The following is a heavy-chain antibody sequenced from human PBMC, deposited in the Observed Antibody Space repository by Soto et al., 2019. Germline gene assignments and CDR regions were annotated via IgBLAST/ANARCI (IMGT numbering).Heavy chain of an antibody. CDR2: IYYRGST. CDR3: ARRYGGTFDY. D-gene: IGHD2-15*01. Sequence: QVQLQESGPGLVKPSETLSLTCTVSGGSISSYYWSWIRQPPGKGLEWIGYIYYRGSTNYNPSLTSXVXIXXDTTKNQFSLKLSSVTAADTAVYYCARRYGGTFDYWGQGALVTVSS. CDR1: GGSISSYY. V-gene: IGHV4-59*08. J-gene: IGHJ4*02.